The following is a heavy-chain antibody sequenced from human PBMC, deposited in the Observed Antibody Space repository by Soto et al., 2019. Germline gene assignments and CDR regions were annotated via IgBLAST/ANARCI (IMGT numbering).Heavy chain of an antibody. D-gene: IGHD4-17*01. CDR1: GGTFSSYA. V-gene: IGHV1-69*01. J-gene: IGHJ4*02. Sequence: QVQLVQSGAEVKKPGSSVKVSCKASGGTFSSYAISWVRQAPGQGLEWMGGIIPIFGTANYAQKFQGRVTSAADESTSTAYMELSSLRSEDTAVYYCASWTDYGGNSGFDYWCQGTLVTVSS. CDR2: IIPIFGTA. CDR3: ASWTDYGGNSGFDY.